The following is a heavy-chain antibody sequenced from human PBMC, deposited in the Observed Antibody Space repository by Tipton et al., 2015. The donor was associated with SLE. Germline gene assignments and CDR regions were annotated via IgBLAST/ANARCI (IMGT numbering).Heavy chain of an antibody. CDR3: ARDNRVVVVPAAMGFLYGMDV. V-gene: IGHV4-31*03. D-gene: IGHD2-2*01. CDR1: GGSISSGGYY. CDR2: IYYSGST. Sequence: TLSLTCTVSGGSISSGGYYWSWIRQHPGKGLEWIGYIYYSGSTYYNPSLKSRVTISVDTSKNQFSLKLSSVTAADTAVYYCARDNRVVVVPAAMGFLYGMDVWGQGTTVTVSS. J-gene: IGHJ6*02.